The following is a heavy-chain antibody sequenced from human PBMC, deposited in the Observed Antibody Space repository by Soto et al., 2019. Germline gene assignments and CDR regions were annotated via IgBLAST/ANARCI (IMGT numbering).Heavy chain of an antibody. CDR3: ARGIAAVGMLDY. V-gene: IGHV1-2*02. Sequence: ASVKVSCKASGYTFTGYYMHWVRQAPGQGLEWMGWINPNSGGTNYAQKFQGRVIMTRDTSISTAYMELSRLRSDDTAVYYCARGIAAVGMLDYWGQGTLVTVSS. CDR1: GYTFTGYY. J-gene: IGHJ4*02. D-gene: IGHD6-13*01. CDR2: INPNSGGT.